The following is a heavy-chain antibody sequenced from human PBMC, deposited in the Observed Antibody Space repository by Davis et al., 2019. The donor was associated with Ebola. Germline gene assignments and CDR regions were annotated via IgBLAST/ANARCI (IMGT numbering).Heavy chain of an antibody. J-gene: IGHJ4*02. Sequence: SETLSLTCAVYGGSFSGYYWSWIRQPPGKGLEWIGEINHSGSTNYNPSLKSRVTISVDTSKNQFSLKLSSVTAADTAVYYCARLTYGSGSYYEFDYWGQGTLVTVSS. CDR3: ARLTYGSGSYYEFDY. V-gene: IGHV4-34*01. CDR2: INHSGST. CDR1: GGSFSGYY. D-gene: IGHD3-10*01.